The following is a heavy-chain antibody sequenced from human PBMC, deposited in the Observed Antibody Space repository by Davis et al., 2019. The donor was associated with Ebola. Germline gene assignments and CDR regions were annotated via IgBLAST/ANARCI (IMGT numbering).Heavy chain of an antibody. CDR3: ARGVGEYDFWSGYPDYYYYMDV. CDR2: IYYSGST. V-gene: IGHV4-61*05. J-gene: IGHJ6*03. D-gene: IGHD3-3*01. Sequence: PSETLSLTCTVSGGSISSSSYYWGWIRQPPGKGLEWIGYIYYSGSTNYNPSLKSRVTISVDTSTNQFSLKLSSVTAADTAVYYCARGVGEYDFWSGYPDYYYYMDVWGKGTTVTVSS. CDR1: GGSISSSSYY.